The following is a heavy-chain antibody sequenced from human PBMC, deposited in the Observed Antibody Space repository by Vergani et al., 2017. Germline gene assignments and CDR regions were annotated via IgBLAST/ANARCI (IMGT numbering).Heavy chain of an antibody. Sequence: QVQLVQSGAEVKKPGSSVKVSCKASGGTFSSYAISGVRQAPGQGLEWMGGIIPIFGTANYAQKYQGRITITADESTSTAYTALSSLRSEDTAVYYCARGGKAPGVAFAIWRQATMVAVSS. D-gene: IGHD3-16*01. CDR2: IIPIFGTA. CDR1: GGTFSSYA. V-gene: IGHV1-69*01. J-gene: IGHJ3*02. CDR3: ARGGKAPGVAFAI.